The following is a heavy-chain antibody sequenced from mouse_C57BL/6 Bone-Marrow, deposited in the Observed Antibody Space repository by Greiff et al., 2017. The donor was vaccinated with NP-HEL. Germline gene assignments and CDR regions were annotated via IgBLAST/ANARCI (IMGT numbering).Heavy chain of an antibody. CDR1: GYTFTSYG. J-gene: IGHJ4*01. D-gene: IGHD4-1*02. CDR3: ARLPTGTGGAMDY. Sequence: VQLQQSGAELVRPGSSVKMSCKTSGYTFTSYGINWVKQRPGQGLEWIGYIYIGNGYTEYNEKFKGKATLTSDTSSSTAYMQLSSLTSEDSAVYYCARLPTGTGGAMDYWGQGTSVTVSS. V-gene: IGHV1-58*01. CDR2: IYIGNGYT.